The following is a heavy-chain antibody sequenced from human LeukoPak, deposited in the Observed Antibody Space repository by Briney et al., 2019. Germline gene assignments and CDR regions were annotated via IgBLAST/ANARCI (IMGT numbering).Heavy chain of an antibody. V-gene: IGHV3-23*01. CDR2: ISGSGGST. CDR3: ATIAAAGPIDY. J-gene: IGHJ4*02. CDR1: GLTFSSHG. D-gene: IGHD6-13*01. Sequence: GGSLRLSCAASGLTFSSHGMGWVRQAPGKGLEWVSAISGSGGSTYYADSVKGRFTISRDNSKNTLYLQMSSLRAEDTAVYYCATIAAAGPIDYWGQGTLVTVSS.